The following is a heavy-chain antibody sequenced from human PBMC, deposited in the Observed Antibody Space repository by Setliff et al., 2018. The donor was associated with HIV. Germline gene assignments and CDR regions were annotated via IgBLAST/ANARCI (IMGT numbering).Heavy chain of an antibody. CDR2: CSGDST. V-gene: IGHV3-23*01. CDR3: AKNVEWILSYFDS. J-gene: IGHJ4*02. Sequence: GSLRLSCAASGFTFANFAMGWVRQAPGNGLEWVSGCSGDSTYYAGSVKDRFTISRDNSKNTMYLQMNSLRGEDTGVYYCAKNVEWILSYFDSWGQGTLVTVSS. CDR1: GFTFANFA. D-gene: IGHD3-3*01.